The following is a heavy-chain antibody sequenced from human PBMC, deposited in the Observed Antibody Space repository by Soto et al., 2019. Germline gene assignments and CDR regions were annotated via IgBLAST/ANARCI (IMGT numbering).Heavy chain of an antibody. D-gene: IGHD6-19*01. CDR2: IYHSGST. J-gene: IGHJ4*02. V-gene: IGHV4-30-2*01. CDR3: AIGPRMWLAGGGY. Sequence: SETLSLTCAVSGGSISSGGYSWSWIRQPPGKGLEWIGYIYHSGSTYYNPSLKSRVTISVDTSKKQFSLKLNSVTAADTAVYYCAIGPRMWLAGGGYWGQGTQVTVSS. CDR1: GGSISSGGYS.